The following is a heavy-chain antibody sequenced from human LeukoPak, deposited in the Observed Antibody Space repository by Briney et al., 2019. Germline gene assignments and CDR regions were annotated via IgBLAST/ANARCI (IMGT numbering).Heavy chain of an antibody. D-gene: IGHD2-8*01. V-gene: IGHV4-34*01. CDR2: GSDSGGT. CDR1: GGSLNGHY. CDR3: AKNGQSGFSFDP. J-gene: IGHJ5*02. Sequence: SETLSLTCAVYGGSLNGHYWGWVRQPPGKGLEWSGEGSDSGGTKFNPPLKSRVTISADTSKNQFSLKLTSVTAADTAVYYCAKNGQSGFSFDPWGQGTLVTVSS.